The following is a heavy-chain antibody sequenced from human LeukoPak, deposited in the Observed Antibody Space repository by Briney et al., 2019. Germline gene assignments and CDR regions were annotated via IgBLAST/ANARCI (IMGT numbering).Heavy chain of an antibody. CDR3: AKGPRIQLWLGYDFDY. CDR1: GFTFSSYG. CDR2: IRHDGTYQ. Sequence: QPGGSLRLSCAAFGFTFSSYGMHWVRQTPGKGLEWVAFIRHDGTYQQYADSVKGRFTVSRDNSKDMLYLQMNSLRAEDTAVYYCAKGPRIQLWLGYDFDYWGQGTLVTVSS. J-gene: IGHJ4*02. V-gene: IGHV3-30*02. D-gene: IGHD5-18*01.